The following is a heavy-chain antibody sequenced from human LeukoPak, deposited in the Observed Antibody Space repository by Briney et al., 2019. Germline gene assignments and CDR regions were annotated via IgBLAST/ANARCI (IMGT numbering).Heavy chain of an antibody. CDR2: IKQDGSEK. V-gene: IGHV3-7*01. D-gene: IGHD4-17*01. CDR1: GFTFSSYW. Sequence: GGSLRLSCAASGFTFSSYWMSWVRQAPGKGLEWVANIKQDGSEKYYVDSVKGRFTISRDNAKNSLYLQMNSLRAEDTAVYHCARDVDDYGDYVGAFDIWGQGTMVTVSS. J-gene: IGHJ3*02. CDR3: ARDVDDYGDYVGAFDI.